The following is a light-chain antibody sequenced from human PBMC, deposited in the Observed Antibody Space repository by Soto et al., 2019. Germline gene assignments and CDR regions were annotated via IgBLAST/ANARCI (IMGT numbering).Light chain of an antibody. V-gene: IGKV3-20*01. CDR2: GAS. Sequence: IVLTQSPGTLSLSPGERATLSCRASQSVSGIHFAWYQQKPGQAPRLLIYGASNRATGSQNRISASGSGTDLTLTISRLEPEDVALYYCQQYCSSPPWTFGQGTKVQIK. J-gene: IGKJ1*01. CDR3: QQYCSSPPWT. CDR1: QSVSGIH.